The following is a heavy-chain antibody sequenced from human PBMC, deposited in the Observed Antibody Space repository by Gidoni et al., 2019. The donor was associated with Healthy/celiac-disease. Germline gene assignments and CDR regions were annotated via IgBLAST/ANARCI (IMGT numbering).Heavy chain of an antibody. CDR1: GGSFSGYY. Sequence: VQLQQWGAGLFTPSETLSLPCAVYGGSFSGYYWSWIRQPPGKGLEWIGEINHSGSTNYNPSLKRRVTISVDTSKNQFSLKLSSVTAADTAVYYCARKVYAANLDYWGQGTLVTVSS. D-gene: IGHD6-25*01. CDR2: INHSGST. J-gene: IGHJ4*02. V-gene: IGHV4-34*01. CDR3: ARKVYAANLDY.